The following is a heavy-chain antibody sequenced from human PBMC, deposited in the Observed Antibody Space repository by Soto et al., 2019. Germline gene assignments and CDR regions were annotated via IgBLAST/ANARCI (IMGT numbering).Heavy chain of an antibody. CDR3: ARVYYDILTGYSYYYYGMDV. CDR2: IYPGDSDT. V-gene: IGHV5-51*01. Sequence: GESLKISCNGSGYSFTSYWIGWVRQMPGKGLEWMGIIYPGDSDTRYSPSFQGQVTISADKSISTAYLQWSSLKASDTAMYYCARVYYDILTGYSYYYYGMDVWGQGTTVTVSS. CDR1: GYSFTSYW. J-gene: IGHJ6*02. D-gene: IGHD3-9*01.